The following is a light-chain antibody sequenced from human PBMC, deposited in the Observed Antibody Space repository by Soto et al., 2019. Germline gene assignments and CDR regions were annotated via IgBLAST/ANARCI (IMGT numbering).Light chain of an antibody. CDR1: NSVVGAYKP. J-gene: IGLJ1*01. CDR2: DVS. V-gene: IGLV2-14*03. CDR3: SSSTTRGTRV. Sequence: QSVLTQPASVSGSPGQSITISCTGTNSVVGAYKPVSWYQHHPGKAPKLMIYDVSYRPSGVSNRFSGSQSGNTASLTISGLQPEDESDYYCSSSTTRGTRVFGTGTKVTVL.